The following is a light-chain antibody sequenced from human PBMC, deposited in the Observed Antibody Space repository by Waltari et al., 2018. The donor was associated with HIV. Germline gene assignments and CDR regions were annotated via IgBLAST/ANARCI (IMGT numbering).Light chain of an antibody. J-gene: IGLJ1*01. CDR1: TLSNQY. CDR2: RDI. Sequence: SYDLTQPPSLSVSPGQTARITCSGDTLSNQYSYWYQQKSGQAPVLVIYRDIERPSGIPERFSGSRAGAKVTLTICGVQAEDEADYYCQSADNSGTYVFATGTQVTVL. CDR3: QSADNSGTYV. V-gene: IGLV3-25*03.